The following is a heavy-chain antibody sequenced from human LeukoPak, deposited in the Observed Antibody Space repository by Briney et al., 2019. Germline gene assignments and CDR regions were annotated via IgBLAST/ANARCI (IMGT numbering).Heavy chain of an antibody. CDR2: IYHSGST. V-gene: IGHV4-61*01. CDR3: ARGGAARLHFQN. Sequence: SETLSLTCTVSGGSVSSGSYYWSWIRQPPGKGLEWIGYIYHSGSTNYNPSLQSRVTISVDTSKNQFSLDLNSVTAADTAVYYCARGGAARLHFQNWGQGTLVTVSS. D-gene: IGHD6-6*01. CDR1: GGSVSSGSYY. J-gene: IGHJ1*01.